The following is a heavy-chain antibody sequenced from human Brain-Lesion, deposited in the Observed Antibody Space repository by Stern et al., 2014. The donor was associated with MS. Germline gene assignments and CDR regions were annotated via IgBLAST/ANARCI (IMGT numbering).Heavy chain of an antibody. D-gene: IGHD2-2*01. V-gene: IGHV4-61*02. CDR2: IFNSGST. Sequence: QLQLQESGPGLVKPSQTLSLSCTVSGGSISSGGYYWSWIRQPAGKGLEWIGRIFNSGSTSYKPSLKSRVTISIDTAKNQFSLRLTPMTAADTAVYYCARGRVVPGFQYYATDVWGQGTTVIVSS. J-gene: IGHJ6*02. CDR1: GGSISSGGYY. CDR3: ARGRVVPGFQYYATDV.